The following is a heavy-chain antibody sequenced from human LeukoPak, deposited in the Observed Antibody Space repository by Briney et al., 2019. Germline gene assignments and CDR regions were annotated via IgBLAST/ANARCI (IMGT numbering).Heavy chain of an antibody. Sequence: SVNPSCKASGYTFTGYSMDWVRHAPGQGLEWVGWINPNSGGTNYAQKFQGRVTMTRDTSISTAYMELSRLRCDDTAVYYCARASWYYYDSSGSPDYWGEGTLVTVSS. V-gene: IGHV1-2*02. CDR2: INPNSGGT. D-gene: IGHD3-22*01. CDR1: GYTFTGYS. CDR3: ARASWYYYDSSGSPDY. J-gene: IGHJ4*02.